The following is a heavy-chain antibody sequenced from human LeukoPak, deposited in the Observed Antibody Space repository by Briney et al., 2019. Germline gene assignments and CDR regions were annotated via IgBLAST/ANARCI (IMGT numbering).Heavy chain of an antibody. CDR3: ASGGPTRGTLES. CDR2: LRKDATYS. V-gene: IGHV3-30*02. J-gene: IGHJ4*02. D-gene: IGHD1-26*01. CDR1: GFGFGSYG. Sequence: PGGSLRLSCEASGFGFGSYGMYWVRQTPDKGLEWVAYLRKDATYSNYADSVRGRFTISRDNSKYTVDLQMTSLRIEDTAVYYCASGGPTRGTLESWGQGTLVTVSS.